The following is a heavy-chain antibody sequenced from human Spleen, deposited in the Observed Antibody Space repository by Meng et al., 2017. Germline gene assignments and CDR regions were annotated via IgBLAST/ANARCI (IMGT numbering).Heavy chain of an antibody. CDR3: ARGRFVQRLFDY. CDR2: IKHSGST. Sequence: QVQLQQWGAGLLKPSEPLSPTCAVYGGSFSGYYWSCIRQPPGKGLEWIGEIKHSGSTNYNPSLKSRVTISVDTSKNQFSLKLSSVTAADTAVYYCARGRFVQRLFDYWGQGTLVTVSS. J-gene: IGHJ4*02. CDR1: GGSFSGYY. D-gene: IGHD6-25*01. V-gene: IGHV4-34*01.